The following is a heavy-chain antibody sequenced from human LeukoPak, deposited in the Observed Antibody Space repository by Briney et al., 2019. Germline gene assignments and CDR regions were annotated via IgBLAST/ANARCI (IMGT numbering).Heavy chain of an antibody. CDR1: GFTFSDYW. CDR2: INQDGSKE. V-gene: IGHV3-7*01. Sequence: GGSLRLSCAASGFTFSDYWMTWVRQAPGKGLEWVAHINQDGSKEHYMDSVKARFTISRDNAKNSLSLQMNSLRAEDTAVYYCVRDGGVSGYDLLDYWGQGTLVTVSS. J-gene: IGHJ4*02. CDR3: VRDGGVSGYDLLDY. D-gene: IGHD5-12*01.